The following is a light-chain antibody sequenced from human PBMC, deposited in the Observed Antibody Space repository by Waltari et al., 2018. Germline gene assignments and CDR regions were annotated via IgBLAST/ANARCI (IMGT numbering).Light chain of an antibody. CDR3: SSYTSSSPVV. J-gene: IGLJ2*01. CDR1: SRDVGGYNY. Sequence: QSALTQPASVSGSPGQSITIPCPGTSRDVGGYNYASWYQQHPGKAPKLMIYEVSNLPSGVSNRFSGSKSGNTASLTIAGLQAEDEADYYCSSYTSSSPVVFGGGTKLTVL. V-gene: IGLV2-14*01. CDR2: EVS.